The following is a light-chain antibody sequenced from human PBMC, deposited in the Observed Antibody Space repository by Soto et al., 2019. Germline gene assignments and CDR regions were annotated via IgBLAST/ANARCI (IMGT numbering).Light chain of an antibody. CDR1: QSVSSN. CDR2: GAS. J-gene: IGKJ5*01. Sequence: EIVMTQSPATLSLSPGERATLSFMAIQSVSSNLAWYQQKPGQAPRLLIYGASTRATGIPARFSGSGSGTEFTLTISSLQSEDFAVYYCQQYNNWPPFTFGQGTRLEIK. CDR3: QQYNNWPPFT. V-gene: IGKV3-15*01.